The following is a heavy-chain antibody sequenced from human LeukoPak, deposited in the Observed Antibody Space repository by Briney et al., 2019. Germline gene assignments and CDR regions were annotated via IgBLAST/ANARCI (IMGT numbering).Heavy chain of an antibody. V-gene: IGHV3-53*01. CDR1: GLTVSSNH. Sequence: GGSLRLSCAASGLTVSSNHMSWVRQAPGKGLEWVSVIYSGGSTYYADPVKGRFTISRDNSKNTLYLQMNSLRAEDTAVYYCASGYCSGGSCYSVYFQHWGQGTLVTVSS. CDR3: ASGYCSGGSCYSVYFQH. CDR2: IYSGGST. J-gene: IGHJ1*01. D-gene: IGHD2-15*01.